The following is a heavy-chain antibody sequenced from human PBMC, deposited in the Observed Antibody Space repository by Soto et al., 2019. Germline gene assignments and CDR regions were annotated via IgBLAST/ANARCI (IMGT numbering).Heavy chain of an antibody. V-gene: IGHV3-33*01. CDR3: ARGPNSIIPIAVAAKEYYFDY. Sequence: QVQLVESGGGVVQPGRSLRLSCAASGFTFSSYGMHWVRQAPGKGLEWVAVIWYDGSNKYYADSVKGRFTISRDNSKNTLYLQMNSLSAEDTAVYYCARGPNSIIPIAVAAKEYYFDYWGQGTLVTVSS. CDR2: IWYDGSNK. CDR1: GFTFSSYG. D-gene: IGHD6-19*01. J-gene: IGHJ4*02.